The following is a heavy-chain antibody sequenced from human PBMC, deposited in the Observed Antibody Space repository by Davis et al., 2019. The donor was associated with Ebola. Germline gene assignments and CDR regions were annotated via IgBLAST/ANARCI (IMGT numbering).Heavy chain of an antibody. CDR3: AREGRPSNDAFDI. CDR2: INPNSGGT. V-gene: IGHV1-2*06. CDR1: EGTFSSYA. J-gene: IGHJ3*02. Sequence: ASMDLSFKASEGTFSSYAISWVRQAPGQGLEWMGRINPNSGGTNYAQKFQGRVTMTRDTSISTAYMELSRLRSDDTAVYYCAREGRPSNDAFDIWGQGTMVTVSS. D-gene: IGHD1-26*01.